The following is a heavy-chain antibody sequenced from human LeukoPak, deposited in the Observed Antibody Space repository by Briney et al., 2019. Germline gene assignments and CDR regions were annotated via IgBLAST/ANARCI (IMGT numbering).Heavy chain of an antibody. CDR2: ISTDGSRI. CDR1: GFTFSNSA. Sequence: PGGSLRLSCAASGFTFSNSAMYWVRQAPGEGLEYVSVISTDGSRIYYADSVKGRFTISRDNSKNTLYLQMGSLRAEDMAVYYCTRGLAISTSGWYDTFDYWGQGALVTVSS. D-gene: IGHD6-19*01. J-gene: IGHJ4*02. CDR3: TRGLAISTSGWYDTFDY. V-gene: IGHV3-64*02.